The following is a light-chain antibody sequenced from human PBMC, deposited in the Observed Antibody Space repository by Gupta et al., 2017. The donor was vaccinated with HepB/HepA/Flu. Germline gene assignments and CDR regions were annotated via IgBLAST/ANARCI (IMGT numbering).Light chain of an antibody. V-gene: IGLV2-18*02. CDR1: SSDVGSYNL. CDR3: SSDTSSSTYV. CDR2: EVS. J-gene: IGLJ1*01. Sequence: QSALTQPPSVSGSPGQSVTISCTGTSSDVGSYNLVSWYQQPPGTAHKLIIYEVSKRPAGAPGRFSGSKAGTTASLTISVLEEEDEADYYGSSDTSSSTYVFGTGTKVTVL.